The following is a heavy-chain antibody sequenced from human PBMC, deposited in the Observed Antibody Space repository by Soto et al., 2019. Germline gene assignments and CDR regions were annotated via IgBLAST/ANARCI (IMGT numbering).Heavy chain of an antibody. CDR1: GYSFFSHW. Sequence: GESLKISCKGSGYSFFSHWIGWVHQMPGKGLEWVGIIYPADSETRYSPSFQGQVTISVDKSINTAYLQWSSLKASDTAMYYCARRPWLSGYYDYWGQGTLVTVSS. CDR3: ARRPWLSGYYDY. V-gene: IGHV5-51*07. J-gene: IGHJ4*02. CDR2: IYPADSET. D-gene: IGHD3-22*01.